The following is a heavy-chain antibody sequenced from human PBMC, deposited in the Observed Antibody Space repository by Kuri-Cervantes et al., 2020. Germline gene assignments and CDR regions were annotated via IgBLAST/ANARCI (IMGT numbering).Heavy chain of an antibody. Sequence: SVKVSCKASGGTFSSYAISWVRQAPGQGLEWMGGIIPIFGTANYAQKFQGRVTITADESTSTAYMELSSLRSEDTAVYYCARGRYYYGSGKKKGYYMDVWGKGTTVTVSS. CDR2: IIPIFGTA. V-gene: IGHV1-69*13. J-gene: IGHJ6*03. CDR3: ARGRYYYGSGKKKGYYMDV. D-gene: IGHD3-10*01. CDR1: GGTFSSYA.